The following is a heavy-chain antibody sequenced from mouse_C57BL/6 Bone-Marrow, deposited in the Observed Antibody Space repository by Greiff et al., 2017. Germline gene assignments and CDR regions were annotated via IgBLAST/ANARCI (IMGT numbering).Heavy chain of an antibody. J-gene: IGHJ2*01. CDR3: ARPARILLRCFDY. V-gene: IGHV1-55*01. Sequence: QVHVKQPGAELVKPGASVKMSCKASGYTFTSYWITWVKQRPGQGLEWIGDIYPGSGSTNYNEKFKSKATLTVDTSSSTAYMQLSSLTSEDSAVYYCARPARILLRCFDYWGQGTTLTVSS. CDR1: GYTFTSYW. D-gene: IGHD1-1*01. CDR2: IYPGSGST.